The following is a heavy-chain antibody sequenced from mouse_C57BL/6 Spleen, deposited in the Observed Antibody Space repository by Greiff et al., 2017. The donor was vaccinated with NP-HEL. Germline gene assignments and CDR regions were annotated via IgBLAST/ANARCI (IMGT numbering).Heavy chain of an antibody. Sequence: VQLQQPGAELVMPGASVKLSCKASGYTFTSYWMHWVKQRPGQGLEWIGEIDPSDSYTNYNQKFKGKSTLTVDKSSSTAYMQLSSLTSEDSAVYYCARKETGFYYAMDYWGQGTSVTVSS. CDR2: IDPSDSYT. J-gene: IGHJ4*01. CDR3: ARKETGFYYAMDY. CDR1: GYTFTSYW. D-gene: IGHD4-1*01. V-gene: IGHV1-69*01.